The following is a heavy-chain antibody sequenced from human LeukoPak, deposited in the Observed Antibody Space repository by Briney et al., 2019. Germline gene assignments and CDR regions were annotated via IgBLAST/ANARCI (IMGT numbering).Heavy chain of an antibody. Sequence: GESLKISCQGFGYSFTSYWIGWVRQVPGKGMEWMGVIYPGDSRVRYNPSFQGQVTISVDKSISTAYLHWVSLKASDTAIYYCACWDLSSTSSLPWGQGTLVTVSS. J-gene: IGHJ5*02. CDR2: IYPGDSRV. D-gene: IGHD6-6*01. CDR3: ACWDLSSTSSLP. V-gene: IGHV5-51*01. CDR1: GYSFTSYW.